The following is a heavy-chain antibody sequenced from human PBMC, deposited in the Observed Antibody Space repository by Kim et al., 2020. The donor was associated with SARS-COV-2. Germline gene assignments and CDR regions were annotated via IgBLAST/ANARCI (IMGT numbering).Heavy chain of an antibody. V-gene: IGHV4-4*02. Sequence: SETLSLTCAVSGGSISSSNWWSWVRQPPGKGLEWIGEIYHSGSTNYNPSLKSRVTISVDKSKNQFSLKLSSVTAADTAVYYCASLPNRLQWLVYMGSSDYWSQGTLVTVSS. CDR1: GGSISSSNW. J-gene: IGHJ4*02. CDR3: ASLPNRLQWLVYMGSSDY. CDR2: IYHSGST. D-gene: IGHD6-19*01.